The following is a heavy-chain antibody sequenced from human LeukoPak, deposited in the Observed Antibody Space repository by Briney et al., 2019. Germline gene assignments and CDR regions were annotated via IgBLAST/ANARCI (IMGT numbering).Heavy chain of an antibody. Sequence: PGGSLRLSCAASGFTVSSNYMSWVRQAPGKGLDWVSGIYSGGSTYYADSVKGRFTISRDNSKNTLYLQMNSLRAEDTAVYYCARVLGYYGSGSYYTGGFDYWGQGTLVTVSS. V-gene: IGHV3-66*01. D-gene: IGHD3-10*01. CDR2: IYSGGST. CDR3: ARVLGYYGSGSYYTGGFDY. J-gene: IGHJ4*02. CDR1: GFTVSSNY.